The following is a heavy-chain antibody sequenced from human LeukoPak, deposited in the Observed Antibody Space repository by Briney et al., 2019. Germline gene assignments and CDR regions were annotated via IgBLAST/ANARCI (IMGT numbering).Heavy chain of an antibody. V-gene: IGHV3-15*01. CDR3: TTDMAMVGEDY. Sequence: GGSFRLSWAASGSILSNAWMSWVRKAQGKGLEWVGRIKSKTDGGTTDYAAPVKGRFTISRDDSKNTLYLQMNSLKTEDTAVYYCTTDMAMVGEDYWGQGTLVTVSS. CDR1: GSILSNAW. J-gene: IGHJ4*02. D-gene: IGHD3-10*02. CDR2: IKSKTDGGTT.